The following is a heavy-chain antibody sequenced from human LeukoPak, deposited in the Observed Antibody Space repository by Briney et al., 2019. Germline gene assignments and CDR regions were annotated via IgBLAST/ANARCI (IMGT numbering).Heavy chain of an antibody. CDR2: IVVGSGDT. CDR3: ARGGYYYDSSGYPSHY. Sequence: GASVKVSCKASGFTFTSSAMQWVRQARGQRLEWIGWIVVGSGDTNYAQKFQERVTITRDMSTSTAYMELSSLRSEDTAVYYCARGGYYYDSSGYPSHYWGQGTLVTVSS. J-gene: IGHJ4*02. D-gene: IGHD3-22*01. V-gene: IGHV1-58*02. CDR1: GFTFTSSA.